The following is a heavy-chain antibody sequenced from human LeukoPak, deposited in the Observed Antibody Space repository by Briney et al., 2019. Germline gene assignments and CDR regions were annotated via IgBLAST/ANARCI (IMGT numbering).Heavy chain of an antibody. J-gene: IGHJ4*02. CDR3: ARVLWEGGSWHPFDY. CDR1: GFTFSSYE. Sequence: SGGSLRLSCAASGFTFSSYEMNWVRQAPGKGLEWISYISRSGDTTYYADAVKGRFTISRDDAENSLHLQMNSLRAEDTAMYYCARVLWEGGSWHPFDYWGQGTLVTVSS. CDR2: ISRSGDTT. V-gene: IGHV3-48*03. D-gene: IGHD6-13*01.